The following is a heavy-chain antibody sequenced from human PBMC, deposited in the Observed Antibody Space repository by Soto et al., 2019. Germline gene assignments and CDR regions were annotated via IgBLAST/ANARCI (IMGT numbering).Heavy chain of an antibody. Sequence: QVQLQESGPGLVKPSETLSLTCTVSGGSISNYYWSWIRQPPGKGLEWIGYIYSSGSTKYNPSLKSRATISPDTSKKQFSLKLSSVTAADTAVYYCARQTSTYAYYYYYMDVWGKGTTVTVSS. V-gene: IGHV4-59*08. CDR3: ARQTSTYAYYYYYMDV. CDR1: GGSISNYY. D-gene: IGHD2-2*01. J-gene: IGHJ6*03. CDR2: IYSSGST.